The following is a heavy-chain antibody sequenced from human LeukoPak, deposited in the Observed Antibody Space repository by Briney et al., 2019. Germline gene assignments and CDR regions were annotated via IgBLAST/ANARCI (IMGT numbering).Heavy chain of an antibody. CDR1: GYTFTSYD. D-gene: IGHD2-15*01. J-gene: IGHJ6*02. CDR2: MNPNSGNT. V-gene: IGHV1-8*01. Sequence: ASVKVSCKASGYTFTSYDINWVRQATGQGLEWMGWMNPNSGNTGYAQKFQGRVTITRDMSTSTAYMELSSLRSEDTAVYYCAADLWGGGSLTPYGYYYGMDVWGQGTTVTVSS. CDR3: AADLWGGGSLTPYGYYYGMDV.